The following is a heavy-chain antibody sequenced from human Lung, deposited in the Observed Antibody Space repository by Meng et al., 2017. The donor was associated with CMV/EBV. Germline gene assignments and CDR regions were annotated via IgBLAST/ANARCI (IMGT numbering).Heavy chain of an antibody. J-gene: IGHJ3*02. CDR2: IYSDGIST. CDR1: GINFNTYW. V-gene: IGHV3-74*01. D-gene: IGHD3-10*01. Sequence: GESXKISCAASGINFNTYWMHWVRQVPGKGLVWLSRIYSDGISTRYADSVKGRFTISRDNTKNTLYLQMNGLRAEDTAVYYCAREPGRGAFDIWRPGTMVTVSS. CDR3: AREPGRGAFDI.